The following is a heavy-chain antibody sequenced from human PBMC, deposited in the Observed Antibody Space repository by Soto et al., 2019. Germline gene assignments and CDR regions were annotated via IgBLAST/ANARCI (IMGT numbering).Heavy chain of an antibody. V-gene: IGHV1-69*06. J-gene: IGHJ5*02. CDR2: IIPIFGTA. CDR3: AILGGPQQWLVHDWFEP. Sequence: SVKVSCKASGGTFSSYAISWVRQAPGQGLEWMGGIIPIFGTANYAQKFQGRVTITADKSTSTAYMELSSLRSEDTAVYYCAILGGPQQWLVHDWFEPWGQRTLVTVSP. CDR1: GGTFSSYA. D-gene: IGHD6-19*01.